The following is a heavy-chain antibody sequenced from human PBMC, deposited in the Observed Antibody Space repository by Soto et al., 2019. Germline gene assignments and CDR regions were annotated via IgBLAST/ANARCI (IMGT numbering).Heavy chain of an antibody. D-gene: IGHD3-16*01. V-gene: IGHV1-69*08. CDR2: IIPILGET. CDR3: ARGLGGRMDD. Sequence: QVQLVQSGAEVKKPGSSVRVSCKASGTIFSSYTISWVRQAPGQGLEWMGRIIPILGETNSAQKFQRIIKLTADKTTNTAYMQMNSLRVEDTAVYYCARGLGGRMDDWGQGTTVTVSS. J-gene: IGHJ6*02. CDR1: GTIFSSYT.